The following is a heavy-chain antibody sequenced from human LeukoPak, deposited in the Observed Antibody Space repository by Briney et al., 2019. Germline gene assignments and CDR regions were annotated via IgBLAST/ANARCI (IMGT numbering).Heavy chain of an antibody. Sequence: GGSLRLSCAASGFTFSSYSMNWVRQAPGKGLEWVSSISSSSSYIYYADSVKGRFTISRDNAKNSLYLQMNGLRAEDTAVYYCARGTFYGDYEGFDYWGQGTLVTVSS. V-gene: IGHV3-21*01. CDR1: GFTFSSYS. D-gene: IGHD4-17*01. CDR3: ARGTFYGDYEGFDY. J-gene: IGHJ4*02. CDR2: ISSSSSYI.